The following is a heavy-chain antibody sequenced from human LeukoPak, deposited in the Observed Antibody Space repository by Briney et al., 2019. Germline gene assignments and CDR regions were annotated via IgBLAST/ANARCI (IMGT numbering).Heavy chain of an antibody. V-gene: IGHV4-59*01. D-gene: IGHD5-24*01. Sequence: SETLSPTCAVYGGSFSSYYWSWIRQPPGKGLEWIGYIYYSGSTNYNPSLKSRVTISVDTSKNQFSLKLSSVTAADTAVYYCARDGDGYNLSYWYFDLWGRGTLVTVSS. CDR2: IYYSGST. CDR3: ARDGDGYNLSYWYFDL. CDR1: GGSFSSYY. J-gene: IGHJ2*01.